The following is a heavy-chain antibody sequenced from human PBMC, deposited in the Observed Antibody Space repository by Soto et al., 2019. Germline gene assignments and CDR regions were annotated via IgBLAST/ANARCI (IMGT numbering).Heavy chain of an antibody. CDR1: GGSISSGGYY. V-gene: IGHV4-31*03. J-gene: IGHJ4*02. Sequence: QVQLQESGPGLVKPSQTLSLTCTVSGGSISSGGYYWSWIRQHPGKGLEWIGYIYYSGSTYYNPSLKSRVTISVDTSKNQFSLKLSSVTAADTAVYYCAREGRISSSWYYFDYWGQGTLVTVSS. D-gene: IGHD6-13*01. CDR2: IYYSGST. CDR3: AREGRISSSWYYFDY.